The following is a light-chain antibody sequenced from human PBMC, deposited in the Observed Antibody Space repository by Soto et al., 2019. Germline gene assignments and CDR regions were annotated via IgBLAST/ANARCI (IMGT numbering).Light chain of an antibody. CDR2: GAS. CDR3: QQYGTSPT. CDR1: QSLITRY. Sequence: EIVLTQSPGTLSLFPGERATLSCSASQSLITRYLAWYQQQPGQAPRLLIYGASSRATGIPDRFSCRGARTDFTLTISRLEAEDVAVYSCQQYGTSPTFGQGTRLEIK. J-gene: IGKJ5*01. V-gene: IGKV3-20*01.